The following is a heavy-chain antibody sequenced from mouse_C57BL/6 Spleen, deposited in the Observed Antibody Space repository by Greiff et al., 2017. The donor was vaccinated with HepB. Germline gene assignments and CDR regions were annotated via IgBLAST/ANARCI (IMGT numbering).Heavy chain of an antibody. CDR2: ISDGGSYT. Sequence: EVQGVESGGGLVKPGGSLKLSCAASGFTFSSYAMSWVRQTPEKRLEWVATISDGGSYTYYPDNVKGRFTISRDNAKNNLYLQMSHLKSEDTAMYYCARDRTSLFDHWGQGTTLTVSS. J-gene: IGHJ2*01. CDR3: ARDRTSLFDH. V-gene: IGHV5-4*01. CDR1: GFTFSSYA.